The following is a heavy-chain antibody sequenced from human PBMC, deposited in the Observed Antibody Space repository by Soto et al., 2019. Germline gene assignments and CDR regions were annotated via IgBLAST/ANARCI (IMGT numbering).Heavy chain of an antibody. CDR1: GGSISSGDYY. Sequence: SETLSLTCTVSGGSISSGDYYWSWIRQPPGKGLEWIGYIYYSGSTYYNPSLKSRVTISVDTSKNQFSLKLSSVTAADTAVYYCAGTYSSSWYSWFDPWGQGTLVTVSS. V-gene: IGHV4-30-4*01. J-gene: IGHJ5*02. CDR2: IYYSGST. CDR3: AGTYSSSWYSWFDP. D-gene: IGHD6-13*01.